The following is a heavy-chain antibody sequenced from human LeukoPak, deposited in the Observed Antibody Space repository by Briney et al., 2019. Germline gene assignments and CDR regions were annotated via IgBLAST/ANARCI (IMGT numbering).Heavy chain of an antibody. Sequence: GVSLRLSCAASGFTFSSYGMHWVRQAPGKGLEWVAVIWYDGSNKYYADSVKGRFTISRDNSKNTLYLQMNSLRAEDTAVYYCARGTYYYGSGSYYGDNLGSFDIWGQGTMVTVSS. D-gene: IGHD3-10*01. J-gene: IGHJ3*02. V-gene: IGHV3-33*01. CDR2: IWYDGSNK. CDR1: GFTFSSYG. CDR3: ARGTYYYGSGSYYGDNLGSFDI.